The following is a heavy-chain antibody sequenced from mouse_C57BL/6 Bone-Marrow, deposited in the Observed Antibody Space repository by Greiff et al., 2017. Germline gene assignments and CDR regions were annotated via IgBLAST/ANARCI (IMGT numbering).Heavy chain of an antibody. D-gene: IGHD3-2*02. V-gene: IGHV1-81*01. CDR1: GYTFTSYG. CDR2: IYPRSGNT. CDR3: ARPAQATPFAY. Sequence: VQLQESGAELARPGASVKLSCTASGYTFTSYGISWVKQRTGQGLEWIGEIYPRSGNTYYNEKFKGKATLTADKSSSTAYMELRSLTSEDSAVYVCARPAQATPFAYWGKGTLVTVSA. J-gene: IGHJ3*01.